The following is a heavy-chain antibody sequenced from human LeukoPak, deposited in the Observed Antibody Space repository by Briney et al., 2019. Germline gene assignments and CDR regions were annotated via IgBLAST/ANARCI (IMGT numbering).Heavy chain of an antibody. Sequence: GGSLRLSCAASGFTFSDHYMDWVRQAPGKGLEWVGRIRKKVNSYTTEYAASVNGRFTISRDDSKNSLYLQMNSLKTEDTAVYYCASTSQANYNYAGYWGQGTLVTVSS. CDR2: IRKKVNSYTT. J-gene: IGHJ4*02. V-gene: IGHV3-72*01. D-gene: IGHD5-24*01. CDR3: ASTSQANYNYAGY. CDR1: GFTFSDHY.